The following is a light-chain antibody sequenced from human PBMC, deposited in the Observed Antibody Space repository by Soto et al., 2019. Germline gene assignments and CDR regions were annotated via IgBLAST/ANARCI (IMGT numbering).Light chain of an antibody. CDR2: GAS. Sequence: SSQAAGTMSLSTGERTTLSCRSGQSMRRYLAWYQAIPGQGPRLLIYGASSRATGTPDRFSGSGSGTDFTLTINRLEPEDFALYYCQQYGSSPQTFAQGTKVAIK. J-gene: IGKJ1*01. CDR3: QQYGSSPQT. V-gene: IGKV3-20*01. CDR1: QSMRRY.